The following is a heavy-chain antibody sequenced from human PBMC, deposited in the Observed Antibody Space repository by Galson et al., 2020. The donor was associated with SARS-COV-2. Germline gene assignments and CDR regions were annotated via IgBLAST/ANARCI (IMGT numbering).Heavy chain of an antibody. V-gene: IGHV4-34*01. CDR2: INHSGNT. Sequence: SETLSFTCAVYGGSFGGDFWTWIRQPPGKGLEWIGQINHSGNTNFNPSLKSRVTISVDTSMKQFSLKLISVTAADTAVYYCARVRVDTGIPREFDIWGQGTMVTVSS. CDR1: GGSFGGDF. J-gene: IGHJ3*02. D-gene: IGHD5-18*01. CDR3: ARVRVDTGIPREFDI.